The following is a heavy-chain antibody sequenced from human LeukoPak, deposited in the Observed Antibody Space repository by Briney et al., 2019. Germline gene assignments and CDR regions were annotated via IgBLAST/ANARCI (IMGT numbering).Heavy chain of an antibody. CDR2: ISGDGGST. Sequence: GGSLRLSCAASGFTFDDYAMHWVRQAPGKGLEWVSLISGDGGSTYYADSVKGRFTISRDTSKNTVYLQMNSLRPEETAVYYCARDGEYSYGYGFDYWGQGTLVTVSS. CDR1: GFTFDDYA. D-gene: IGHD5-18*01. V-gene: IGHV3-43*02. J-gene: IGHJ4*02. CDR3: ARDGEYSYGYGFDY.